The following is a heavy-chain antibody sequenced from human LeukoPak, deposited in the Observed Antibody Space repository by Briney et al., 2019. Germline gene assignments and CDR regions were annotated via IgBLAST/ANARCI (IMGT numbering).Heavy chain of an antibody. D-gene: IGHD6-25*01. CDR1: GYTLTELS. V-gene: IGHV1-24*01. CDR2: FDPEDGET. Sequence: ASVKVSCKVSGYTLTELSMHWVRQAPGKGLEWMGGFDPEDGETIYAQKFQGRVTMTEDTSTDTAYMELSSLRSEDTAVYYCATVLEVYSSGNFDYWGQGTLVTVSS. CDR3: ATVLEVYSSGNFDY. J-gene: IGHJ4*02.